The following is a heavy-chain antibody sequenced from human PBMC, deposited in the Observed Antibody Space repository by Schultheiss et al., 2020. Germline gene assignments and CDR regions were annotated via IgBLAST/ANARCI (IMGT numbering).Heavy chain of an antibody. CDR3: ARAAVYCSSTSCYSGGYYYYGMDV. CDR2: IIPIFGTA. Sequence: SVKVSCKASGGTFSSYAISWVRQAPGQGLEWMGGIIPIFGTANYAQKFQGRVTITADESTSTAYMELSSLRSEDTAVYYCARAAVYCSSTSCYSGGYYYYGMDVWGQGTTVT. J-gene: IGHJ6*02. V-gene: IGHV1-69*01. D-gene: IGHD2-2*02. CDR1: GGTFSSYA.